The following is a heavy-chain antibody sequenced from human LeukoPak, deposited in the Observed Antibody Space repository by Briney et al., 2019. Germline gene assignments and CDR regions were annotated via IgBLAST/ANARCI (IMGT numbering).Heavy chain of an antibody. D-gene: IGHD2-21*02. Sequence: SETLSLTCTVSGFSISSYCWNWIRQPPGKGLEWIGYIYYSGRNNYNPSLRSRVTTSINATNNNFSLMLTSSTAADTAVYYYARIGDTIYWLFDVWGRGSPVSVSS. CDR3: ARIGDTIYWLFDV. CDR2: IYYSGRN. V-gene: IGHV4-59*01. CDR1: GFSISSYC. J-gene: IGHJ2*01.